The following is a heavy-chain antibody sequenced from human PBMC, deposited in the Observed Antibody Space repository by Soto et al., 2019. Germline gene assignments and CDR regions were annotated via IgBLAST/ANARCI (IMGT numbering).Heavy chain of an antibody. Sequence: QVQLVESGGGVVQPGRSLRLSCAASGFTFSNYGMHWVRQAPGKGLEWVAVISYDGSNKYYADSVKGRFTISRDNSKNTLYLQMNSLRAEDTAVYYCAKDRGYGDLRLWYGMDVWGQGTTVTVSS. J-gene: IGHJ6*02. CDR2: ISYDGSNK. D-gene: IGHD4-17*01. CDR1: GFTFSNYG. V-gene: IGHV3-30*18. CDR3: AKDRGYGDLRLWYGMDV.